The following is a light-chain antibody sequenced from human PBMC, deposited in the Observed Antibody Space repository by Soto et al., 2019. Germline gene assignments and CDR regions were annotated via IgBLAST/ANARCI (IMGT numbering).Light chain of an antibody. V-gene: IGKV3-20*01. J-gene: IGKJ1*01. Sequence: EIVLTQSPGTLSLSPGERSALCCSASQSVSSSYLAWYQQKPGQAPRLLIYGASSRATGIPDRFSGSGSGTEFTLTITSLEPDDFSTFYCQQYSGYSRPFGQGTKVDNK. CDR1: QSVSSSY. CDR3: QQYSGYSRP. CDR2: GAS.